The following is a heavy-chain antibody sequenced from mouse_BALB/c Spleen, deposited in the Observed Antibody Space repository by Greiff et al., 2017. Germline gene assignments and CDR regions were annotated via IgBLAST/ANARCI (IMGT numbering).Heavy chain of an antibody. J-gene: IGHJ3*01. V-gene: IGHV1S16*01. CDR3: TMGDYGGPFAY. CDR1: GYTFTSYW. D-gene: IGHD2-4*01. Sequence: QVQLQQPEAELVKPGASVKLSCKASGYTFTSYWMPWVKLRPGQGFEWIGEINPSNGGTNYNEKFKRKATLTVDKSSSTAYMQLSSLTSEDSAVYCCTMGDYGGPFAYWGQGTLVTVSA. CDR2: INPSNGGT.